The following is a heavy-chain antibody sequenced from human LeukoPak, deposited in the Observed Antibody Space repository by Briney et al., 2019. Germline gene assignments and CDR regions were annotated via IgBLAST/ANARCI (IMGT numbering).Heavy chain of an antibody. V-gene: IGHV4-34*01. D-gene: IGHD2-2*01. Sequence: SETLSLTCAVYGGSFSGYYWSWIRQPPGKGLEWIGEINHSGSTNYNPSLKSRVTISVDTSKNQFSLKLSSVTAADTAVYYCARMSEAYCSSTSCYPFDYWGQGTLVTVSS. CDR3: ARMSEAYCSSTSCYPFDY. J-gene: IGHJ4*02. CDR2: INHSGST. CDR1: GGSFSGYY.